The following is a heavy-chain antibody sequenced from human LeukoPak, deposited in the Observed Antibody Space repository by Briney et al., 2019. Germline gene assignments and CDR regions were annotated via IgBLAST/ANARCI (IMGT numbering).Heavy chain of an antibody. D-gene: IGHD6-6*01. CDR2: ISSSSDYI. J-gene: IGHJ4*02. CDR3: ARDPWGSSSF. CDR1: GFTFSTYS. V-gene: IGHV3-21*06. Sequence: PGGSLRRFCAASGFTFSTYSMNWVRPAPGKGLEWVSSISSSSDYIHYADSLKGRFTISRDNAKNSLYLQMNSLRAEDTAVYYCARDPWGSSSFWGQGTLVTVSS.